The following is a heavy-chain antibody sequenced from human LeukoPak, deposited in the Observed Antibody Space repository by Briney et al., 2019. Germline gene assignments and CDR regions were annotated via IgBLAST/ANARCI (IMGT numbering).Heavy chain of an antibody. CDR2: VYYTGST. CDR3: AALDDSSGYLY. Sequence: PSETLSLTCTVSGGSFSSRSFYWAWIRQPPGKGLEWIGSVYYTGSTYYNPSLESRVTISGDTSKNDFSLELPSVTAADTAVYYCAALDDSSGYLYWGQGTLLTVSS. J-gene: IGHJ4*02. V-gene: IGHV4-39*02. D-gene: IGHD3-22*01. CDR1: GGSFSSRSFY.